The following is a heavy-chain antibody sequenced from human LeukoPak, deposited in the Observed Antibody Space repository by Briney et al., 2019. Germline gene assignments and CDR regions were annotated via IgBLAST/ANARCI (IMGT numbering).Heavy chain of an antibody. Sequence: SETLSLTCTVSGGSISSYYWSWIRQPPGKGLEWIGYIYYSGSTNYNPSLKSRVTISVDTSKNQFSLNLSSVTAADTAVYYCARGRSSSRPVFDYWGQGTLVTVSS. CDR1: GGSISSYY. V-gene: IGHV4-59*12. CDR2: IYYSGST. D-gene: IGHD6-6*01. J-gene: IGHJ4*02. CDR3: ARGRSSSRPVFDY.